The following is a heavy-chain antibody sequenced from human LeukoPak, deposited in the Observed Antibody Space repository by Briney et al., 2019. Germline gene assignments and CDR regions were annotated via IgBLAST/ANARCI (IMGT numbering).Heavy chain of an antibody. Sequence: SETLSLTCAVYGGSFSGYYWSWIRQPPGKGLEWIGEINHSRSTNYNPSLKSRVTISVDTSKNQFSLKLSSVTAADTAVYYCARGRMWYSSGWYYFDYWGQGTLVTVSS. CDR2: INHSRST. V-gene: IGHV4-34*01. D-gene: IGHD6-19*01. J-gene: IGHJ4*02. CDR3: ARGRMWYSSGWYYFDY. CDR1: GGSFSGYY.